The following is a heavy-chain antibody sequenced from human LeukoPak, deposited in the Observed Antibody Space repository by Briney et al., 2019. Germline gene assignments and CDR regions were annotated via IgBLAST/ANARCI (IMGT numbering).Heavy chain of an antibody. J-gene: IGHJ4*02. CDR2: IRGDGTTK. Sequence: GGSLRLSCVGSGLTFSGFEMNWVRQAPGKGLEWVSHIRGDGTTKSYADSVKGRLTISRDNAKNSLYLQMNSLRAEDTAIYYCARRFKDWGQGTLVSVSS. CDR3: ARRFKD. V-gene: IGHV3-48*03. CDR1: GLTFSGFE.